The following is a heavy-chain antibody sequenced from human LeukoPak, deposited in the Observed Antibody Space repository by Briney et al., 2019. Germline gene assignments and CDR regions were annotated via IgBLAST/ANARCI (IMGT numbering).Heavy chain of an antibody. CDR2: INHSGST. CDR1: GGSFSGYY. CDR3: ARYPIVVVPAAITDAFDI. V-gene: IGHV4-34*01. J-gene: IGHJ3*02. Sequence: PSETQSLTCAVYGGSFSGYYWSWIRQPPGKGLEWIGEINHSGSTNYNPSLKSRVTISVDTSKNQFSLKLSSVTAADTAVYYCARYPIVVVPAAITDAFDIRGQGTMVTVSS. D-gene: IGHD2-2*02.